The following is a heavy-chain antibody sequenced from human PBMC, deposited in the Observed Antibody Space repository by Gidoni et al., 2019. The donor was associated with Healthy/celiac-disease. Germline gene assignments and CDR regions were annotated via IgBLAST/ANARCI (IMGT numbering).Heavy chain of an antibody. V-gene: IGHV3-23*01. CDR3: AKVGHCSSTSCYSGSAYYYYGMDV. J-gene: IGHJ6*02. Sequence: EVQLLESCGVLVQPGGSLRLSCAASGFTFSIYSMSWVRQAPGKGLEWVSASSGSGGRTYYADSVKGRFTISRDNSKNTLYLQMNSLRAEDTAVYYCAKVGHCSSTSCYSGSAYYYYGMDVWGQGTTVTVSS. CDR1: GFTFSIYS. CDR2: SSGSGGRT. D-gene: IGHD2-2*01.